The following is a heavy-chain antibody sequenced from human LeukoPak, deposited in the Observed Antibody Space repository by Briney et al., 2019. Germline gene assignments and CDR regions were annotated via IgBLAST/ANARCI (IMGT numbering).Heavy chain of an antibody. CDR3: ARPPDNYYYYYMDV. J-gene: IGHJ6*03. Sequence: PGRSLRLSCAASGFTFSSYGMHWVRQAPGKGLEWVSSISRSSAYIYYADSVKGRFTISRDNAKNSLYLQMNSLRAEDTAVYYCARPPDNYYYYYMDVWGKGTTVTVSS. V-gene: IGHV3-21*01. CDR1: GFTFSSYG. CDR2: ISRSSAYI.